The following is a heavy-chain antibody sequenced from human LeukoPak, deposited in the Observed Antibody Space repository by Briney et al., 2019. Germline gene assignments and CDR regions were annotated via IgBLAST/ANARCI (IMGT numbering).Heavy chain of an antibody. D-gene: IGHD5-12*01. CDR3: ARDRSGYRGYDLFDY. CDR2: ISISGSTI. J-gene: IGHJ4*02. Sequence: GGSLRLSCAASGFTFSSFEMNWVRQAPGKGLEWVSYISISGSTIYYADSVKGRFTISRDNAKNSLYLQMNSLRAEDTAVYYCARDRSGYRGYDLFDYWGQGALVTVSS. V-gene: IGHV3-48*03. CDR1: GFTFSSFE.